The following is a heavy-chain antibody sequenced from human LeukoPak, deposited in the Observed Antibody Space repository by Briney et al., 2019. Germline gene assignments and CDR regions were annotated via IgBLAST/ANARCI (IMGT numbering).Heavy chain of an antibody. V-gene: IGHV1-18*04. D-gene: IGHD3-9*01. CDR3: ARDSRLCYDILTLSAFDI. J-gene: IGHJ3*02. CDR1: GYTFTSYG. CDR2: ISAYNGNT. Sequence: ASVKVSCKASGYTFTSYGISWVRQAPGQGLEWMGWISAYNGNTNYAQKLQGRVTMTTDTSTSTAYMELRSLRSDDTAVYYCARDSRLCYDILTLSAFDIWGQGTMVTVSS.